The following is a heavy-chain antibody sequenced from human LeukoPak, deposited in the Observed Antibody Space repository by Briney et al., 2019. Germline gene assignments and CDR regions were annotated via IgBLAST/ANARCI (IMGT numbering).Heavy chain of an antibody. Sequence: GGSLRLSCAASGFTFSDAWMSWVRQAPGKGLEWVGRIKRKTDGGTTDYAAPVKGRFTISRDDSKNTLYLQMNSLKTEDTAVYYCATRTTVTGYYWGQGTLVTVSP. J-gene: IGHJ4*02. CDR3: ATRTTVTGYY. V-gene: IGHV3-15*01. CDR1: GFTFSDAW. CDR2: IKRKTDGGTT. D-gene: IGHD4-17*01.